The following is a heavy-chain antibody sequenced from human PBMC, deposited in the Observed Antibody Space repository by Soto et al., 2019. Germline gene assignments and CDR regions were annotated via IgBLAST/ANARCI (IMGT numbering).Heavy chain of an antibody. D-gene: IGHD6-6*01. CDR2: IYQTGST. CDR3: ARVSSSSAFGMDV. CDR1: VGSISTINW. J-gene: IGHJ6*02. Sequence: SETLSLTCAVSVGSISTINWWTCVRQPPGKGLDWIGEIYQTGSTSYNPSLESRVTISIDKSKNQFSLKLRSVTAADTAVYYCARVSSSSAFGMDVWGQGTTGTVSS. V-gene: IGHV4-4*02.